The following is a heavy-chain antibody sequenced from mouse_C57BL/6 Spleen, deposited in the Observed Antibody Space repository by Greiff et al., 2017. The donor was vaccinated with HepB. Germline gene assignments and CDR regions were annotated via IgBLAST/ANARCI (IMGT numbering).Heavy chain of an antibody. J-gene: IGHJ2*01. CDR1: GYTFTSYW. D-gene: IGHD1-2*01. CDR3: TKERGWGYFDY. Sequence: EVKLMESGAVLARPGASVKLSCKTSGYTFTSYWMHWVKQRPGQGLEWIGAIYPGNSDTSYNQKFKGKAKLTADTSSSTAYMELSSLTNEDSAVYYWTKERGWGYFDYWGQGTTLTVSS. V-gene: IGHV1-5*01. CDR2: IYPGNSDT.